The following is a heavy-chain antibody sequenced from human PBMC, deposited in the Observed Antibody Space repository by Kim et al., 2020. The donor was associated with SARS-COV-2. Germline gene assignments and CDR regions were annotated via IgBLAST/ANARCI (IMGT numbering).Heavy chain of an antibody. Sequence: ASVKVSCKASGYTFPNYFLHWVRQAPGQGLEWMGIINPRGGNTNSAQKFQGRGTMARDASTSTVYMELSSLRSEDTAVYYCARSSGTLPFFDYRGQGTL. V-gene: IGHV1-46*01. D-gene: IGHD1-26*01. CDR2: INPRGGNT. J-gene: IGHJ4*02. CDR3: ARSSGTLPFFDY. CDR1: GYTFPNYF.